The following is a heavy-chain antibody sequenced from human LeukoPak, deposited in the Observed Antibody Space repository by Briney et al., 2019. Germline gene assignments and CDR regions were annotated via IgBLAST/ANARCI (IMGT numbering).Heavy chain of an antibody. J-gene: IGHJ3*02. V-gene: IGHV3-23*01. CDR1: GFTFSSYA. CDR3: ARDLDDYVWGSYRNGAFDI. D-gene: IGHD3-16*02. CDR2: ISGSGGST. Sequence: GGSLRLSCAASGFTFSSYAMSWVRQAPGKGLEWVSAISGSGGSTYDADSVKGRFTISRDNAKNSLYLQMNSLRAEDTAVYYCARDLDDYVWGSYRNGAFDIWGQGTMVTVSS.